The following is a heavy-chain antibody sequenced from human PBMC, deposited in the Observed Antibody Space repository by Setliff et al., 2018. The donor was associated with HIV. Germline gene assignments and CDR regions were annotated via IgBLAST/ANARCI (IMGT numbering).Heavy chain of an antibody. CDR3: ARDLSSSAWSEGLYYFDS. CDR1: GGSMSNSAYY. Sequence: TLSLTCSVSGGSMSNSAYYWGWIRQPPGKGLEWIGEINHSGSTNYNPSLKSRVTISVDTSKNQFSLKLNSVTAADTAVYYCARDLSSSAWSEGLYYFDSWGRGTLVTVSS. CDR2: INHSGST. V-gene: IGHV4-39*07. D-gene: IGHD6-19*01. J-gene: IGHJ4*02.